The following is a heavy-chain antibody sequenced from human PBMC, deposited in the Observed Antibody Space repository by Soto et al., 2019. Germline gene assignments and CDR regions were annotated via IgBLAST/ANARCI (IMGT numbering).Heavy chain of an antibody. V-gene: IGHV5-51*01. Sequence: PGESLKISCKGSGYSFTSYWIGWVRQMPGKGLEWMGIIYPGDSDTRYSPSFQGQVTISADKSISTAYLQWSSLKASDTAMYYCARDVVPAAMSGYYYGMDVGGQGTTVTVSS. CDR1: GYSFTSYW. J-gene: IGHJ6*02. CDR3: ARDVVPAAMSGYYYGMDV. D-gene: IGHD2-2*01. CDR2: IYPGDSDT.